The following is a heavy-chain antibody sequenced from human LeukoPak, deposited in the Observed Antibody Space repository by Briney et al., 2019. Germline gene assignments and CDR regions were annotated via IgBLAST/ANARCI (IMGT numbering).Heavy chain of an antibody. CDR3: ARGDSYGSTFDY. J-gene: IGHJ4*02. CDR2: IKQDGSEK. V-gene: IGHV3-7*03. D-gene: IGHD5-18*01. Sequence: GGSLRLSCAASGFTFSSYSMNWVRQAPGKGLEWVANIKQDGSEKYYVDSVKGRFTISRDSAKNSLYLQMNSLRAEDTAVYYCARGDSYGSTFDYWGQGTLVTVSS. CDR1: GFTFSSYS.